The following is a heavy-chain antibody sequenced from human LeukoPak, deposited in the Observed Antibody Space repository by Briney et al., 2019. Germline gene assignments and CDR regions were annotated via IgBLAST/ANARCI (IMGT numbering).Heavy chain of an antibody. CDR1: GGTFSSYA. V-gene: IGHV1-69*13. Sequence: SVKVSCKASGGTFSSYAISWVRQAPGQGREWMGGIIPIFGTANYAQKFQGRVTITADESTSTAYMELSSLRSEDTAVYYCARDAFGVYGSGSYFARWGQGTLVTVSS. CDR2: IIPIFGTA. J-gene: IGHJ4*02. CDR3: ARDAFGVYGSGSYFAR. D-gene: IGHD3-10*01.